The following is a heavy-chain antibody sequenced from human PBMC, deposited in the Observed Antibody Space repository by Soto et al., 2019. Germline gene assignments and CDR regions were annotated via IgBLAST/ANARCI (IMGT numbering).Heavy chain of an antibody. CDR2: ISSSSSTI. CDR1: GFTFSSYS. CDR3: ARDADSYGYGYYYYMDV. D-gene: IGHD5-18*01. Sequence: EVQLVESGGGLVQPGGSLRLSYAASGFTFSSYSMNWVRQAPGKGLEWVSYISSSSSTIYYADSVKGRFTISRDNAKNSLYLQMNSLRAEDTAVYYCARDADSYGYGYYYYMDVWGKGTTVTVSS. V-gene: IGHV3-48*01. J-gene: IGHJ6*03.